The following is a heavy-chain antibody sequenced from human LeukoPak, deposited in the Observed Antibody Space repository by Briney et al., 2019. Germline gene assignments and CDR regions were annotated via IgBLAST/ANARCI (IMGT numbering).Heavy chain of an antibody. J-gene: IGHJ4*02. Sequence: GGSLRLSCAASGFTFSNAWMSWVRQAPGKGLEWVANIKQDGSEKYYVDSVKGRFTISRDNAKNSLYLQMNSLRAEDTAVYYCARWLRLWYYFDYWGQGTLVAVSS. CDR3: ARWLRLWYYFDY. CDR1: GFTFSNAW. CDR2: IKQDGSEK. V-gene: IGHV3-7*01. D-gene: IGHD5-12*01.